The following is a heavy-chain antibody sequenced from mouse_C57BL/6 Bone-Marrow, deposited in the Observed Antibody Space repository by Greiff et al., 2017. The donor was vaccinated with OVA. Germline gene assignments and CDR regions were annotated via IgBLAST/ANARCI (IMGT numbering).Heavy chain of an antibody. CDR3: VRHDWSWFAY. Sequence: EVQGVESGGGLVQPKGSLKLSCAASGFSFNTYAMNWVRQAPGKGLEWVARIRSKSNNYATYYADSVKDRFTISRDDSESMLYLQMNNLKTEDTAMYYCVRHDWSWFAYWGQGTLVTVSA. D-gene: IGHD2-13*01. V-gene: IGHV10-1*01. J-gene: IGHJ3*01. CDR1: GFSFNTYA. CDR2: IRSKSNNYAT.